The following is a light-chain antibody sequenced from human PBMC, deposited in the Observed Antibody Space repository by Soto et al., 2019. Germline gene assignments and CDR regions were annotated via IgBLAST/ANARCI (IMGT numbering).Light chain of an antibody. J-gene: IGLJ2*01. CDR2: GND. CDR1: SSNIGGNI. V-gene: IGLV1-44*01. Sequence: QSVLTQPPSASRTPGQRVTISCSGSSSNIGGNIVNWYQQPPGTAPKLLIFGNDQRPSWVPDRFSGSKSGTSASLAISGLQSEDQANYYCAACDDSLNGVVFGGGTKVTVL. CDR3: AACDDSLNGVV.